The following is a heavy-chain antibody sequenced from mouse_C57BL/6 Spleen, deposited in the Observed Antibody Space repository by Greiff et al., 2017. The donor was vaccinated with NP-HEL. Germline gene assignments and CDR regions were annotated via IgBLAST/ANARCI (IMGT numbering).Heavy chain of an antibody. CDR1: GYTFTDYY. J-gene: IGHJ3*01. CDR2: IYPGSGNT. V-gene: IGHV1-76*01. CDR3: ARSGYDYDDWFAY. D-gene: IGHD2-4*01. Sequence: QVQLQQSGAELVRPGASVKLSCKASGYTFTDYYINWVKQRPGQGLEWIARIYPGSGNTYYNEKFKGKATLTAEKSSSTAYMQLSSLTSEDSAVYFCARSGYDYDDWFAYWGQGTLVTVSA.